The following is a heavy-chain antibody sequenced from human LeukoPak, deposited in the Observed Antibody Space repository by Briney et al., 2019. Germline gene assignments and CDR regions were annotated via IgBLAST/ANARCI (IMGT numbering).Heavy chain of an antibody. CDR1: GYTFTSYY. Sequence: ASVKVSCKASGYTFTSYYMHWVRQAPGQGLEWMGMINPSGGSTSYAQKFQGRVTITRDTSTSTVYMELSRLRSEDTAVYYCARDAGGSCDYWGQGTLVTVSS. CDR3: ARDAGGSCDY. J-gene: IGHJ4*02. V-gene: IGHV1-46*01. CDR2: INPSGGST. D-gene: IGHD2-15*01.